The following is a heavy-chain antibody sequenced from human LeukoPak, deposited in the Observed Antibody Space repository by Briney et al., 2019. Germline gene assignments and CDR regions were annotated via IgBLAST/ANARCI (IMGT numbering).Heavy chain of an antibody. CDR3: ARGTYNWNDLFRLGLDY. Sequence: SGRSLRLSCAASGFTFSSHWMRWVRQTPGKGLVWVSRINRDERSTSYADSVKGRFTISRDNAKNTLYLQVNSLRAEDTAVYYCARGTYNWNDLFRLGLDYWGQGTLVTVSS. J-gene: IGHJ4*02. CDR2: INRDERST. CDR1: GFTFSSHW. D-gene: IGHD1-20*01. V-gene: IGHV3-74*01.